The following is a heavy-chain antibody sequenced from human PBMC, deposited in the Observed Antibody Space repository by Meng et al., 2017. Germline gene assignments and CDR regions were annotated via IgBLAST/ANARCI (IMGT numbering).Heavy chain of an antibody. D-gene: IGHD4-11*01. CDR2: IYPGDADT. Sequence: GESLKISCKGSGYSFSSYWIGWVRQMPGKGLEWMGIIYPGDADTRYSPSFQGKVTISADKSISTAYMQRSSLKASGTAMYYCARRISTVTTGNYYYGMDVWGQGTTVTVSS. CDR1: GYSFSSYW. V-gene: IGHV5-51*01. J-gene: IGHJ6*02. CDR3: ARRISTVTTGNYYYGMDV.